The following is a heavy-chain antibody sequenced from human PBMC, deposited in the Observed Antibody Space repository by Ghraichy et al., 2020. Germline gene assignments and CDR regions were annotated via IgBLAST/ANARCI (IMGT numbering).Heavy chain of an antibody. J-gene: IGHJ4*02. V-gene: IGHV3-21*01. Sequence: GGSLRLSCAASGFTFSSYSMNWVRQAPGKGLEWVSSISSSSSYIYYADSVKGRFTISRDNAKNSLYLQMNSLRAEDTAVYYCARHGSEYARPNCGGDCYLDYWGQGTLVTVSS. CDR2: ISSSSSYI. CDR1: GFTFSSYS. D-gene: IGHD2-21*02. CDR3: ARHGSEYARPNCGGDCYLDY.